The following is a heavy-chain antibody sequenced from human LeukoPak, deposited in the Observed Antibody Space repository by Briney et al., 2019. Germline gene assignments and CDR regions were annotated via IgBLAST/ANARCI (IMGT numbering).Heavy chain of an antibody. CDR3: AREPRMAGYFDL. V-gene: IGHV3-53*04. D-gene: IGHD5-24*01. CDR2: IYSAGTT. J-gene: IGHJ2*01. CDR1: GFTVRSNY. Sequence: PGGSLRLSCAASGFTVRSNYMSWVRQAPGKGLEWVSSIYSAGTTYYADSVKGRFTISRLNSKKTLYLQMNSLRLENTAVYYCAREPRMAGYFDLWGRGTLVTVSS.